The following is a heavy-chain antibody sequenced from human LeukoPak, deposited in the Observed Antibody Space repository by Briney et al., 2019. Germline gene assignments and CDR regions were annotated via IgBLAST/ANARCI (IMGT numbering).Heavy chain of an antibody. V-gene: IGHV3-21*01. CDR1: GFTFSSYS. Sequence: KTGGSLRLSCAASGFTFSSYSMNWVRQAPGKGLEWVSSISSNSRYIYYADSVKGRFTISRDNAKNSLYLQMNSLRAEDTAVYYCARSLTGDLDWFDPWGQGTLVTVSS. D-gene: IGHD7-27*01. J-gene: IGHJ5*02. CDR2: ISSNSRYI. CDR3: ARSLTGDLDWFDP.